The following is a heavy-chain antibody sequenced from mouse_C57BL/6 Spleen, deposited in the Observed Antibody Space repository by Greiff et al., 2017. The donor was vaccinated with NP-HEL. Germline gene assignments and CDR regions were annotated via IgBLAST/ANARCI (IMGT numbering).Heavy chain of an antibody. J-gene: IGHJ4*01. V-gene: IGHV5-17*01. CDR3: ARRRIYYYGSSYKDAMDY. CDR2: ISSGSSTI. Sequence: EVQLVESGGGLVKPGGSLKLSCAASGFTFSDYGMHWVRQAPEKGLEWVAYISSGSSTIYYADTVKGRFTISRDNAKKTLFLQMTSLRSEDTAMYYCARRRIYYYGSSYKDAMDYWGQGTSVTVSS. CDR1: GFTFSDYG. D-gene: IGHD1-1*01.